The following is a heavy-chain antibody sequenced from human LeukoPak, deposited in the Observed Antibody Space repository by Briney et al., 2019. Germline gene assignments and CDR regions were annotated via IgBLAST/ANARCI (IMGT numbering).Heavy chain of an antibody. CDR1: KFTFSSYF. CDR3: ATGTYYYEF. Sequence: GGSLRLSCAASKFTFSSYFMTWVRQAPGRGLEWVAYMNQVGNERKYVDSVKGRFTISRDNAQNSLYLQMDSLRVEDTAVYYCATGTYYYEFWGQGTLVTVSS. D-gene: IGHD3-10*01. V-gene: IGHV3-7*01. J-gene: IGHJ4*02. CDR2: MNQVGNER.